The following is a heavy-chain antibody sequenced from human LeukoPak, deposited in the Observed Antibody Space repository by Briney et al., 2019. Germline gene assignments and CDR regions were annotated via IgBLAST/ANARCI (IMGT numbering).Heavy chain of an antibody. D-gene: IGHD3-22*01. CDR2: ISSSGGST. J-gene: IGHJ4*02. CDR3: ARDLNRGHNYYDSSGYFDY. V-gene: IGHV3-64*01. Sequence: GGSLTVSCAASGFTFSTYAMHWVRQAPGKGLEYVSAISSSGGSTFYANSVKDRFTISRDNSKNTLYLQMGSLRAEDMAVYYCARDLNRGHNYYDSSGYFDYWGRGTLVTVSS. CDR1: GFTFSTYA.